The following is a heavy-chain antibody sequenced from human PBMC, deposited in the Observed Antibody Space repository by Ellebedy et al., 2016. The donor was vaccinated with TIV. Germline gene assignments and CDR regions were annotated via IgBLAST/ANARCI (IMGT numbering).Heavy chain of an antibody. Sequence: PGGSLRLSCAASGFNFNSYALHWVRQAQGKGLEWVSLISYHGSDKYYADAVKGRFTISRDNSKNTLDLQMNNLRTEDTAVYYCARDPDAFGDQYFDLWGQGTLVIVSS. CDR2: ISYHGSDK. D-gene: IGHD3-10*01. J-gene: IGHJ5*01. V-gene: IGHV3-30*04. CDR3: ARDPDAFGDQYFDL. CDR1: GFNFNSYA.